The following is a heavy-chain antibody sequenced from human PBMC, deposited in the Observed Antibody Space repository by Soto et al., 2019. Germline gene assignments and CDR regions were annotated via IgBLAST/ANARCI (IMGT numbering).Heavy chain of an antibody. V-gene: IGHV1-8*01. D-gene: IGHD2-15*01. CDR3: ARYYSEGDLDAFDI. J-gene: IGHJ3*02. CDR2: MNPNSGNT. Sequence: ASVKVSCKASGYTLTSYDINWVRQATGQGLEWMGWMNPNSGNTGYAQKFQGRVTMTRNTSISTAYMELSSLRSEDTAVYYCARYYSEGDLDAFDIWGQGTMVTVSS. CDR1: GYTLTSYD.